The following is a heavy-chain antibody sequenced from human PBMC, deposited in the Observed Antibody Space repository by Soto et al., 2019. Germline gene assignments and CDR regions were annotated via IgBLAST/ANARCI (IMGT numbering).Heavy chain of an antibody. V-gene: IGHV2-5*02. CDR1: GISLSTSGVG. CDR2: IYWEDDK. Sequence: QITLKESGPTLVKPTQTLTLTCTFSGISLSTSGVGVGWIRQPPGKTLEWLALIYWEDDKRYSLSLKSRLTLTKVTSKIHVVLTMTNMDPVVTTTYYCALLYDSSGYYLPFDYWGQGTLDTVSS. D-gene: IGHD3-22*01. CDR3: ALLYDSSGYYLPFDY. J-gene: IGHJ4*02.